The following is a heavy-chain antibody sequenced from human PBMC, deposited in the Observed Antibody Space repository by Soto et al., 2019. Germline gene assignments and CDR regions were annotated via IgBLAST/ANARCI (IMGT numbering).Heavy chain of an antibody. Sequence: EVQLLESGGGLAQPGGSLRLSCAASGFTFSRYAMSWVRQAPGKGPEWVSTIDGSGDNTYYADSVKGRFTISRDNFKNKLHLQMNSLRAEDMAVYYCAKREGYGSVDYWGQGTLVTVSS. CDR1: GFTFSRYA. D-gene: IGHD5-18*01. V-gene: IGHV3-23*01. CDR2: IDGSGDNT. CDR3: AKREGYGSVDY. J-gene: IGHJ4*02.